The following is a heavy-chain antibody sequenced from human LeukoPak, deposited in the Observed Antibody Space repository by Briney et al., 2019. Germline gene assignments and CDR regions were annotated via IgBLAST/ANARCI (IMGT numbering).Heavy chain of an antibody. CDR3: AGGIAARTYSYYYMDV. CDR1: GGSMSSYY. D-gene: IGHD6-6*01. J-gene: IGHJ6*03. Sequence: SETLSLTCTVSGGSMSSYYWSWIRQPPGKGLEWIGYIYYSGTTNYNPSLKSRVTISVDTSKNQFSLKLRSVTAADTAVYYCAGGIAARTYSYYYMDVWGKGTTVTVSS. V-gene: IGHV4-59*01. CDR2: IYYSGTT.